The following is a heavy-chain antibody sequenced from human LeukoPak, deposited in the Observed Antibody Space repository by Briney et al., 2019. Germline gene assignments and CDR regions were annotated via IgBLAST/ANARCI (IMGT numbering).Heavy chain of an antibody. CDR2: INPTGGST. CDR1: GYTLTTYY. Sequence: GASVKVSCKASGYTLTTYYMHWVRQAPGQGLEWMGVINPTGGSTSYAQKFQGRVTMTRDTSVSTAYMELSDLRSEDTAVYFCTRGPSGIAVAQGGFDHWGQGTLVTVSS. V-gene: IGHV1-46*01. J-gene: IGHJ4*02. CDR3: TRGPSGIAVAQGGFDH. D-gene: IGHD6-19*01.